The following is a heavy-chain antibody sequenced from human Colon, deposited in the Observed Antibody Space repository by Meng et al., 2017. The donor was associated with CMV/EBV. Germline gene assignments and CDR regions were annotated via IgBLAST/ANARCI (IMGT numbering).Heavy chain of an antibody. J-gene: IGHJ4*02. CDR3: ARGSAVRFTTFNMDYFDY. D-gene: IGHD2/OR15-2a*01. CDR2: IGSVGDP. CDR1: GLTFSGRD. V-gene: IGHV3-13*03. Sequence: GESLKISCAACGLTFSGRDMYGVRQVSVKGLEWVALIGSVGDPQSPGSVKGQFTISRENAKNSLYLQMNSLRPEDTAVYYCARGSAVRFTTFNMDYFDYWGQGTLVTVSS.